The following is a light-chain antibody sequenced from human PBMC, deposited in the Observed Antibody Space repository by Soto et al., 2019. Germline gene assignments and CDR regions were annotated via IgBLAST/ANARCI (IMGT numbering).Light chain of an antibody. CDR1: SSDVGAYNY. Sequence: QSALTQPASVSGSPGQSITISCTGTSSDVGAYNYVSWYQQYPGKAPKLIIYDVSNRPSGVSDRFSAYKSANTASLTISGLQAEDEAQYYCSSSARTSTLLFGRGTKLTVL. V-gene: IGLV2-14*03. CDR3: SSSARTSTLL. J-gene: IGLJ2*01. CDR2: DVS.